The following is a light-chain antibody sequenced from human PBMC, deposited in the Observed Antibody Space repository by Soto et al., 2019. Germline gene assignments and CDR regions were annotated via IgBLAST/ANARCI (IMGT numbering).Light chain of an antibody. CDR3: QQSYSCRPAFT. CDR2: AAS. J-gene: IGKJ3*01. Sequence: DIQMTQSPSSLSASVGDRVTITCRASQSISSYLNWYQQKPGKAPKLLIYAASSLRSGVPSRSSGSGSGTEFTLTISSLQLEDFATESCQQSYSCRPAFTFGPGTKVDIK. CDR1: QSISSY. V-gene: IGKV1-39*01.